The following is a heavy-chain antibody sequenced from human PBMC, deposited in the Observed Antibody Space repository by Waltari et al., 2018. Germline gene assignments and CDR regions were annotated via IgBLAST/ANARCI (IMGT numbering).Heavy chain of an antibody. J-gene: IGHJ6*02. CDR1: GGSISSSSYY. V-gene: IGHV4-39*07. CDR2: IYYSGST. Sequence: QLQLQESGPGLVKPSETLSLTCTVSGGSISSSSYYWGWIRQPPGKGLEWIGSIYYSGSTYYNPSLKSRVTISVDTSKNQFSLKLSSVTAADTAVYYCARGQVPHYGMDGWGQRTTVTVSS. CDR3: ARGQVPHYGMDG.